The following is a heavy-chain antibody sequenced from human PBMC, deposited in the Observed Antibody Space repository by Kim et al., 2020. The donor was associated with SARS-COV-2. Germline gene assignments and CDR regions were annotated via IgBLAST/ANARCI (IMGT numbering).Heavy chain of an antibody. CDR2: ISSSSSYT. D-gene: IGHD1-20*01. V-gene: IGHV3-11*06. J-gene: IGHJ6*02. Sequence: GGSLRLSCAASGFTFSDYYMSWIRQAPGKGLEWVSYISSSSSYTNYADSVKGRFTISRDNAKNSLYLQMNSLRAEDTAVYYCARWVNWNDFRLHPNYYYYGMGVWGQGTTVTVSS. CDR1: GFTFSDYY. CDR3: ARWVNWNDFRLHPNYYYYGMGV.